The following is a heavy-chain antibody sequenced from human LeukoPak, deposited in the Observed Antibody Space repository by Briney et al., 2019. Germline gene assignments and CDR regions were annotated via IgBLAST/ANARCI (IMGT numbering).Heavy chain of an antibody. CDR2: IYYSGST. CDR1: GGSISSSSYY. D-gene: IGHD3-3*01. Sequence: SETLSLTCTVSGGSISSSSYYWSWIRQHPGKGLEWIGYIYYSGSTYYNPSLKSRVTISVDTSKNQFSLKLSSVTAADTAVYYCARGLRFLEWLLSPTPYFDYWGQGTLVTVSS. J-gene: IGHJ4*02. V-gene: IGHV4-31*03. CDR3: ARGLRFLEWLLSPTPYFDY.